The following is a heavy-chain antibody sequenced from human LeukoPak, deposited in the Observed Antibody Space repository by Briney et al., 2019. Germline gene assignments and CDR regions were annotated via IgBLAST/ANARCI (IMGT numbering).Heavy chain of an antibody. CDR1: GGSISSYY. J-gene: IGHJ4*02. V-gene: IGHV4-59*01. CDR3: AREKIDYDYVWGSYRQIYYFDY. D-gene: IGHD3-16*02. Sequence: PSETLSLTCTVSGGSISSYYWSWTRQPPGKGLEWIGYIYYSGSTNYNPSLKSRVTISVDTSKNQFSLKLSSVTAADTAVYYCAREKIDYDYVWGSYRQIYYFDYWGQGTLVTVSS. CDR2: IYYSGST.